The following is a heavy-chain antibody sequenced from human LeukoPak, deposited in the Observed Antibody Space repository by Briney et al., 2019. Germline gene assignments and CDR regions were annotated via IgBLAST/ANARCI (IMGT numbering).Heavy chain of an antibody. CDR1: GFSFSSYA. V-gene: IGHV3-23*01. CDR3: AKDHYGDGYFDY. CDR2: ISGSGGST. D-gene: IGHD4-17*01. J-gene: IGHJ4*02. Sequence: AGGSLRLSCAASGFSFSSYAMSWVRQAPGKGLEWVSAISGSGGSTYYADSVKGRFTISRDNSKNTLYLQMNSLRAKDTAVYYCAKDHYGDGYFDYWGQGTLVTVSS.